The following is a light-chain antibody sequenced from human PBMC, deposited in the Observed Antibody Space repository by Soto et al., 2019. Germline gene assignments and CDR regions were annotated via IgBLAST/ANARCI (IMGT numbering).Light chain of an antibody. CDR3: QQSYSTPIT. CDR2: AAS. Sequence: DIQVTQSPPTLSAAVGDRVAITCRAIQTISTWMAWYQQKPGKAPKLLIYAASSLQSGVPSRFSGSGSGTDFTLTISSLQPEDFATYYCQQSYSTPITFGQGTRLEIK. CDR1: QTISTW. V-gene: IGKV1-39*01. J-gene: IGKJ5*01.